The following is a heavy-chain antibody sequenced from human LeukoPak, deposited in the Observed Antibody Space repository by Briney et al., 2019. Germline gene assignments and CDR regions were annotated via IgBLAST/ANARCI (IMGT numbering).Heavy chain of an antibody. CDR2: LNWDSRSM. CDR1: GVNFDDYA. V-gene: IGHV3-9*01. J-gene: IGHJ1*01. Sequence: GGSLRLSCAASGVNFDDYAMHWVRQSPGTGLEWVAGLNWDSRSMAYADSVRGRFTISRDNAKNTLYLQMNSLRADDTAVYYCAKDQGYYGSGSYKEYFQHWGQGTLVTVSS. CDR3: AKDQGYYGSGSYKEYFQH. D-gene: IGHD3-10*01.